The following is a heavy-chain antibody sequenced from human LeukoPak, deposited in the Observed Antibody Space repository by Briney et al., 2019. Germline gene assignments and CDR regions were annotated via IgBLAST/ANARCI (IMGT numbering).Heavy chain of an antibody. CDR2: INPNSGGT. CDR1: GYTFTGYY. V-gene: IGHV1-2*02. CDR3: ARSWGPRWYFDL. J-gene: IGHJ2*01. Sequence: ASVKVSCKASGYTFTGYYMHWVRQAPGQGLEWMGWINPNSGGTNYAQKFQGRVTMTRDTSISAAYMELSRLRSDDTAVYYCARSWGPRWYFDLWGRGTLVTVSS. D-gene: IGHD2-15*01.